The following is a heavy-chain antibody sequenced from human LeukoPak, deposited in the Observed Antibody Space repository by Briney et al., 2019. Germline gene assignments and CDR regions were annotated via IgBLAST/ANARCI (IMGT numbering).Heavy chain of an antibody. D-gene: IGHD6-13*01. CDR3: AKGILPSSSWFDP. J-gene: IGHJ5*02. CDR2: ISGSGGST. V-gene: IGHV3-23*01. Sequence: GASVKVSCKASGGTFSSYAISWVRQAPGKGLEWVSAISGSGGSTYYGDTVKGRFTISRDNSKNTLYLQMNSLRVEDTAVYYCAKGILPSSSWFDPWGQGTLVTVSS. CDR1: GGTFSSYA.